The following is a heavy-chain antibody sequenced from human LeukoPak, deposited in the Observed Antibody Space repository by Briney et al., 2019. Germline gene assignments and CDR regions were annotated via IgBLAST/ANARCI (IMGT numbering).Heavy chain of an antibody. CDR1: GSTFSSYA. Sequence: QPWRVLPLSCVASGSTFSSYAMHWGRQAPPKGREWGARITYDGSNAYYTDSLKSRFTISRDNSKNTLSLQMNTVRAEDTAVYYCDRGVHSSGYCQWYWVYGMDVWGQGTTVTVSS. CDR3: DRGVHSSGYCQWYWVYGMDV. V-gene: IGHV3-30*04. CDR2: ITYDGSNA. J-gene: IGHJ6*02. D-gene: IGHD3-22*01.